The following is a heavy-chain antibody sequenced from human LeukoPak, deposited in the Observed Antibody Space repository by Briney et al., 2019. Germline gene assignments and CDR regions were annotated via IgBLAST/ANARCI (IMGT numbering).Heavy chain of an antibody. CDR2: IIPIFGTA. D-gene: IGHD3-3*01. CDR1: GGTFSSYA. V-gene: IGHV1-69*05. Sequence: SVKVSCKASGGTFSSYAISWVRQAPGQGREWMGGIIPIFGTANYAQKFQGRVTITTDESTSTAYMELSSLRSEDTAVYYCASNSDFWSGTTPGYFDLWGRGTLVTVSS. CDR3: ASNSDFWSGTTPGYFDL. J-gene: IGHJ2*01.